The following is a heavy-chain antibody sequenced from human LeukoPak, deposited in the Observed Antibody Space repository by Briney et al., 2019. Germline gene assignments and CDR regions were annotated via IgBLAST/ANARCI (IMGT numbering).Heavy chain of an antibody. D-gene: IGHD3-3*01. CDR1: GFTFSSYS. CDR3: ARGDDFWSGTLRFDP. V-gene: IGHV3-21*01. CDR2: ISSSSSYI. Sequence: TGGSLRLSCAASGFTFSSYSMNWVRQAPGKGLEWVSSISSSSSYIYYADSVKGRFTISRDNAKNSLYLQMNSLRAGDTAVYYFARGDDFWSGTLRFDPWGQGTLVTVSS. J-gene: IGHJ5*02.